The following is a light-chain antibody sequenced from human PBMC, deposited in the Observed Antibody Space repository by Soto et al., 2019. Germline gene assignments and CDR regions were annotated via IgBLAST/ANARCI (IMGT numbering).Light chain of an antibody. J-gene: IGLJ1*01. Sequence: QSALTQPASVSGSPGQSITISCTGTSSDVGFSNYVFWYQQHRGKAPKLIISDVSNRPSGVSNRFSGSKSGNTASLTISGLQAEDEADYYCSSYTSSSTDVFGTGTKVTVL. V-gene: IGLV2-14*01. CDR2: DVS. CDR1: SSDVGFSNY. CDR3: SSYTSSSTDV.